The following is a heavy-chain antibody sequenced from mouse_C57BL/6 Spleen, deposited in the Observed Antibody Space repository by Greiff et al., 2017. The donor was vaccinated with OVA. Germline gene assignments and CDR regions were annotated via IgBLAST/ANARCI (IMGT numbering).Heavy chain of an antibody. V-gene: IGHV3-6*01. CDR1: GYSITSGYY. D-gene: IGHD1-1*01. CDR2: ISYDGSN. J-gene: IGHJ1*03. CDR3: ARDSHYYGSSWYFDV. Sequence: EVKLMESGPGLVKPSQSLSLTCSVTGYSITSGYYWNWIRQFPGNKLEWMGYISYDGSNNYNPSLKNRISITRDTSKNQFFLKLNSVTTEDTATYYCARDSHYYGSSWYFDVWGTGTTVTVSS.